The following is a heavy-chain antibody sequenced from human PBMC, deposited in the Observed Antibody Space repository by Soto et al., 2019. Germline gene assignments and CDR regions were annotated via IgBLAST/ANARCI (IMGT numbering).Heavy chain of an antibody. J-gene: IGHJ6*01. CDR2: IKGDGSRI. CDR3: ARGLPGYYGKDV. D-gene: IGHD4-17*01. Sequence: EVQLVESGGGLVQPGESLRLSCAASGFTFSNYWIHWVRQAPGKGLVWVSRIKGDGSRIDYADSVKGRFIISRDNAKNTVYVQMNSLGDEDAAVYYCARGLPGYYGKDVWGQGTTVTVSS. V-gene: IGHV3-74*01. CDR1: GFTFSNYW.